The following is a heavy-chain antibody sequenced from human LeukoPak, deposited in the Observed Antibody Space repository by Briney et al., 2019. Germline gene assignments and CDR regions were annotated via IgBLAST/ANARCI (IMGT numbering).Heavy chain of an antibody. Sequence: GGSLRLSCAGSGFTFYSYWMSWVRQAPGKGLEWVASIKHEGSEKYYVDSVKGRFTISRDNAKNSLYLQMNSLRAEDMALYYCAKGAKDYYDSSGYYDYWGQGTLVTVSS. V-gene: IGHV3-7*03. D-gene: IGHD3-22*01. J-gene: IGHJ4*02. CDR2: IKHEGSEK. CDR3: AKGAKDYYDSSGYYDY. CDR1: GFTFYSYW.